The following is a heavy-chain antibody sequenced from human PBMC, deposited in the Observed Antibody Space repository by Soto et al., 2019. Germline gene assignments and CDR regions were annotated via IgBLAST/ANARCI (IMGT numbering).Heavy chain of an antibody. J-gene: IGHJ4*02. Sequence: SETLSLTCTVSGGSISNAAYSWSWIRQPPGKGLEWIGYIYPSGMPFYNPSLRSRVTISIDRSNDQFSLNMKSVTAADTAVYYCARERGGYGLFDSWGQGTLVTVSS. CDR1: GGSISNAAYS. D-gene: IGHD5-18*01. CDR3: ARERGGYGLFDS. CDR2: IYPSGMP. V-gene: IGHV4-30-2*01.